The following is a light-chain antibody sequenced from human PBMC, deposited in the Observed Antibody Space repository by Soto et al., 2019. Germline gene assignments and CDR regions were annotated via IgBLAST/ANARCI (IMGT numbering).Light chain of an antibody. V-gene: IGLV2-23*02. CDR2: EVF. J-gene: IGLJ1*01. CDR3: CSYSGSSTPYV. CDR1: SSDVGSYPL. Sequence: QSALPQPASVSGSPGQSITISCTGTSSDVGSYPLVSWYQQHPGKAPKLMIFEVFSRPSGVSDRFSGSKSGNTASLTISCLQAEDEAAYYCCSYSGSSTPYVFGTGTQVTVL.